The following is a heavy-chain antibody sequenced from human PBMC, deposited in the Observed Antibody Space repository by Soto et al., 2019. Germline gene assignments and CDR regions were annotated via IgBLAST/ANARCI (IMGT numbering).Heavy chain of an antibody. CDR1: GFTVSSNY. J-gene: IGHJ4*02. CDR3: ARDLNADSSGWSYYFDY. Sequence: GGSLRLSCAASGFTVSSNYMSWVRQAPGKGLEWVSVIYSGGSTYYADSVKGRFTISRDNSKNTLYLQMNSLRAEDTAVYYCARDLNADSSGWSYYFDYWGQGTLVTVSS. D-gene: IGHD6-19*01. V-gene: IGHV3-66*01. CDR2: IYSGGST.